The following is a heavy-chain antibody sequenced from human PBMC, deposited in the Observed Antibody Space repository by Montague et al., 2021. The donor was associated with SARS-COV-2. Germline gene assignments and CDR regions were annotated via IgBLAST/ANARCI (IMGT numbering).Heavy chain of an antibody. CDR1: GGSISSGGYY. Sequence: TLSLTCTVSGGSISSGGYYWSWIRQHPGKGLEWIGYIYYSGSTYYNPSLKSRVTISVDTSKNQFSLKLSSVTAADTAVYYCARADRETIFGVVGSFDYWGQGNLVPVSS. V-gene: IGHV4-31*03. CDR2: IYYSGST. D-gene: IGHD3-3*01. CDR3: ARADRETIFGVVGSFDY. J-gene: IGHJ4*02.